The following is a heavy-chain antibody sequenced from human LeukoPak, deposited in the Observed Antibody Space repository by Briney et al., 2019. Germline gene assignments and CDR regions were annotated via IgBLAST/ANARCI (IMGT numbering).Heavy chain of an antibody. J-gene: IGHJ4*02. D-gene: IGHD3-22*01. V-gene: IGHV4-30-2*01. CDR2: IHHSGST. CDR3: ASGQNYYNSSGYYHY. Sequence: SETLSLTCAVSGGSISSGGYSWSWIRQPPGKGLEWIGYIHHSGSTYYNPSLKSRVTISVDRSKNQFSLKLSSVTAADTAVYYCASGQNYYNSSGYYHYWGQETLVTVPS. CDR1: GGSISSGGYS.